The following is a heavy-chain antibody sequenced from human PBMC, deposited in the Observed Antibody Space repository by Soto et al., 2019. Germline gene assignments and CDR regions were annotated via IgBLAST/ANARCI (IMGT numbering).Heavy chain of an antibody. CDR2: ISSSSSTI. V-gene: IGHV3-48*01. CDR3: ARSQSGSPDY. Sequence: GGSLRLSCAASGFTFSSYSMNWVRQAPGKGLEWVSYISSSSSTIYYADSVKGRFTISRDNAKNSLCLQMNSLRAEDTAVYYCARSQSGSPDYWGQGTLVTVSS. CDR1: GFTFSSYS. J-gene: IGHJ4*02.